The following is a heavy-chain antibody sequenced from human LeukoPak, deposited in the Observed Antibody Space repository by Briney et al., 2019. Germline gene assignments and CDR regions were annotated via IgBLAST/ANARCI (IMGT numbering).Heavy chain of an antibody. V-gene: IGHV3-21*01. CDR2: ISGNSSYI. CDR3: ARDLMYYDILTGLYGMDV. J-gene: IGHJ6*02. CDR1: GFTFSTYT. Sequence: PGGSLRLSCAASGFTFSTYTINWVRQAPGKGLEWVSSISGNSSYIYYADSVKGRFTISRDDAKSSLYLQMNSLGAEDTAVYYCARDLMYYDILTGLYGMDVWGQGTPVTVSS. D-gene: IGHD3-9*01.